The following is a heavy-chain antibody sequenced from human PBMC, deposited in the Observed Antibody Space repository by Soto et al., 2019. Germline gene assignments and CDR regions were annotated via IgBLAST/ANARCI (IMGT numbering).Heavy chain of an antibody. Sequence: PSETLSLTCTFSGGSINSYYWAWIRHPPGKGLEWLGYIFYTGITNYNPSLQSRVTISVDTSKDQFSLRLNSVTAADTAVYYCARGGYDFSGVNFDDGFDFWGQGIPVTVS. CDR3: ARGGYDFSGVNFDDGFDF. D-gene: IGHD3-22*01. CDR1: GGSINSYY. V-gene: IGHV4-59*01. J-gene: IGHJ3*01. CDR2: IFYTGIT.